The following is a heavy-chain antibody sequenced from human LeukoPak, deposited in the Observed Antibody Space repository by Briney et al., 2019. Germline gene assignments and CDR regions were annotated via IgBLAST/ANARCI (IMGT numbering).Heavy chain of an antibody. CDR1: GGSFSSYA. Sequence: SVKVSCKASGGSFSSYAISWVRQAPGQGLEWMGRIIPIFGTANYAQKFQGRVTITTDESTSTAYMELSSLRSEDTAVYYCARDYGYNWNYGGGGWFDPWGQGTLVTVSS. J-gene: IGHJ5*02. D-gene: IGHD1-7*01. CDR3: ARDYGYNWNYGGGGWFDP. CDR2: IIPIFGTA. V-gene: IGHV1-69*05.